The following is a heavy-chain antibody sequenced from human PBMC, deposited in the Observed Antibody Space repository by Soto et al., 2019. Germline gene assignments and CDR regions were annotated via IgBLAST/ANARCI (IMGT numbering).Heavy chain of an antibody. CDR2: ISHDGSNT. J-gene: IGHJ5*02. D-gene: IGHD6-6*01. CDR3: ARDGGFEYSSPYNWFDP. V-gene: IGHV3-30*03. CDR1: GFTFSAYG. Sequence: GVSLRLSCAASGFTFSAYGIHWVRQAPGKGLEWVAVISHDGSNTNYADSVKGRFTVSRDNAKNSLYLQMNSLRAEDTAVYYCARDGGFEYSSPYNWFDPWGQGTLVTVSS.